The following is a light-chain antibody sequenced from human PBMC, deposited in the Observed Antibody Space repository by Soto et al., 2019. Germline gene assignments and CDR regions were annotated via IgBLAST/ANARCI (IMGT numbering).Light chain of an antibody. CDR2: EGS. Sequence: QSALTQPASVSWYPGQSITISCTGTSSDVGSYNLVSWYQQHPGKAPKLMIYEGSKRPSGFCIRFSCSNSGNTASLTISGLQAEDEADYYCCSSAGSSTGVFGGGSQLTVL. CDR1: SSDVGSYNL. CDR3: CSSAGSSTGV. V-gene: IGLV2-23*01. J-gene: IGLJ2*01.